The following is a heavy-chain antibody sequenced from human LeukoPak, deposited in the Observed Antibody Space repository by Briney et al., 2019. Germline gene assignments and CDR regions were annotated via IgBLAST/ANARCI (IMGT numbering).Heavy chain of an antibody. CDR2: FAGSDTTT. CDR3: ARGYCSSNSCAFDY. D-gene: IGHD2-2*01. CDR1: GFDFGAYE. J-gene: IGHJ4*02. Sequence: GGSLRLSCAASGFDFGAYEMNWVRQAPGKGLEWVAYFAGSDTTTYYADSVKGRFIISRDNARNSLYLQMNSLRDEDSAVYYCARGYCSSNSCAFDYWGQGTLVTVSS. V-gene: IGHV3-48*03.